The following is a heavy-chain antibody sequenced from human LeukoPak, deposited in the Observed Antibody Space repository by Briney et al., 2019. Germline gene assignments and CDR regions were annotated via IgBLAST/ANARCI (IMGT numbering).Heavy chain of an antibody. Sequence: ASVKVSCKASGGTFSSYAISWVRQAPGQGLEWMGWINPNSGGTNYAQKFQGRVTMTRDTSISTAYMELSRLRSDDTAVYYCARGYDSSGYYYIYWGQGTLVTVSS. CDR1: GGTFSSYA. D-gene: IGHD3-22*01. J-gene: IGHJ4*02. CDR3: ARGYDSSGYYYIY. CDR2: INPNSGGT. V-gene: IGHV1-2*02.